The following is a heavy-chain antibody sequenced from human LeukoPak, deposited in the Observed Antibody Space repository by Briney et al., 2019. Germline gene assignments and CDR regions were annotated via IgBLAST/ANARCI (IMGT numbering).Heavy chain of an antibody. CDR3: AKATGTLGN. D-gene: IGHD1-1*01. Sequence: TGGSLRLSCAASGFTFSNYAMSWVRQAPGRGPEWVSAISDSGSITKYADSVKGRFTISRDKSKNTLYLQMNSLTAEDTAIYYCAKATGTLGNWGQGILVTVSS. V-gene: IGHV3-23*01. J-gene: IGHJ4*02. CDR2: ISDSGSIT. CDR1: GFTFSNYA.